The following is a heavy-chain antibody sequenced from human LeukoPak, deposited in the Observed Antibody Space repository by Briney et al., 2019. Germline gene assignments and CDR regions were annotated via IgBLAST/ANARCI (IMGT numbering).Heavy chain of an antibody. CDR1: GGTFSSYA. CDR3: ARDMYYYDSSGCMDV. Sequence: SVKVSGKASGGTFSSYAISWVRQAPGQGLEWMGGIIPIFGTANYAQKFQGRVTITADESTSTAYMELSSLRSEDTAVYYCARDMYYYDSSGCMDVWGQGTTVTVSS. D-gene: IGHD3-22*01. CDR2: IIPIFGTA. J-gene: IGHJ6*02. V-gene: IGHV1-69*13.